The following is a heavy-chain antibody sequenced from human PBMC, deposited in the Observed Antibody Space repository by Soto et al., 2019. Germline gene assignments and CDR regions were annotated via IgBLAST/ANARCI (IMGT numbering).Heavy chain of an antibody. CDR2: INPSGGST. CDR3: ARTIAVAGGPGASDYYYYYGMDV. Sequence: ASVKVSCKASGYTFTSYYMHWVRQAPGQGLEWMGIINPSGGSTSYAQKFQGRVTMTRDTSTSKVYMELSSLRSEDTAVYYCARTIAVAGGPGASDYYYYYGMDVWGQGTTVTVSS. D-gene: IGHD6-19*01. V-gene: IGHV1-46*01. CDR1: GYTFTSYY. J-gene: IGHJ6*02.